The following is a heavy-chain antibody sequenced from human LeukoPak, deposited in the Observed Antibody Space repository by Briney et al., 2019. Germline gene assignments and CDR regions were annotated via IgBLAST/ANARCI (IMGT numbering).Heavy chain of an antibody. CDR2: INSDGSST. D-gene: IGHD3-22*01. Sequence: GGSLRLSCAASGFTFSSYWMHWVRQAPGKGLVWVSRINSDGSSTSYADSVKGRFTISRDNAKNTLYLQMNSLRAEDTAVYYCANSDPYYYDSSGYYPFDYWGQGTLVTVSS. CDR1: GFTFSSYW. CDR3: ANSDPYYYDSSGYYPFDY. J-gene: IGHJ4*02. V-gene: IGHV3-74*01.